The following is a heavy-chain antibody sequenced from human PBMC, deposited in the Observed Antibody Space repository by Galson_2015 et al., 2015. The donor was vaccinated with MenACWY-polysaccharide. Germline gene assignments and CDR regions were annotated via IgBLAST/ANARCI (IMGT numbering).Heavy chain of an antibody. CDR2: INSAASRA. Sequence: SLRLSCAVSGFTFSSYWMHWVRQVPGKGLVWVSRINSAASRADYADSVKGRFTISRDNAKNTLYLLMNSLRAEDTAVYYCAKLLYYFDYWGQGTLVTVSS. V-gene: IGHV3-74*01. D-gene: IGHD2/OR15-2a*01. J-gene: IGHJ4*02. CDR3: AKLLYYFDY. CDR1: GFTFSSYW.